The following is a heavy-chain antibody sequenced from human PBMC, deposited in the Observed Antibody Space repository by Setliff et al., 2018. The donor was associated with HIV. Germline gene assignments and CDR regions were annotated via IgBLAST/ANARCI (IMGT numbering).Heavy chain of an antibody. D-gene: IGHD3-16*01. CDR1: GGTFNTYV. V-gene: IGHV1-18*01. CDR3: ARGGGVTFYYYYYTDV. Sequence: ASVKVSCKASGGTFNTYVISWLRQAPGQGLEWMGWISAYNGNTNYAQKLQGRVTLTRDTSISTAYMELSRLTSDDTAVYYCARGGGVTFYYYYYTDVWAKGTTVTVSS. J-gene: IGHJ6*03. CDR2: ISAYNGNT.